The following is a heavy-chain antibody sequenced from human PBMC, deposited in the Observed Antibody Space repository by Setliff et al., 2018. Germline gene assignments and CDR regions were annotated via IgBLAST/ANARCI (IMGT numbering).Heavy chain of an antibody. D-gene: IGHD3-10*01. CDR2: ISAYNGNT. CDR1: GYTFTSYG. Sequence: ASVKVSCKASGYTFTSYGISWVRQAPGQGLEWMGWISAYNGNTNYAQKLQGRVTMTTDMSTSTAYMELRSLRSDDTAVYYCARNEGGRSWRITMVRGVPDSWFDPWGQGTLVTV. J-gene: IGHJ5*02. CDR3: ARNEGGRSWRITMVRGVPDSWFDP. V-gene: IGHV1-18*01.